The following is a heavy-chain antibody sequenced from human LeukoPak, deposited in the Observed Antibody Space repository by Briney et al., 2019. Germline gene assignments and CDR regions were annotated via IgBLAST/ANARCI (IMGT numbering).Heavy chain of an antibody. CDR1: GGSISSYY. V-gene: IGHV4-59*01. D-gene: IGHD5-18*01. J-gene: IGHJ4*02. CDR2: IYYSGST. CDR3: ARVDTAMVIWY. Sequence: SETLSLTCTVSGGSISSYYWSWIRQPSGKGLEWIGYIYYSGSTNYNPSLKSRVTISVDTSKNQFSLKLSSVTAADTAVYYCARVDTAMVIWYWGQGTLVTVSS.